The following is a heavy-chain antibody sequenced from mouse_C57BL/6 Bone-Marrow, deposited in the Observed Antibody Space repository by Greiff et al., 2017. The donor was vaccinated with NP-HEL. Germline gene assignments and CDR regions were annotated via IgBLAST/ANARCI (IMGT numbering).Heavy chain of an antibody. D-gene: IGHD2-1*01. CDR1: GYTFTSYW. CDR2: IYPGSGST. J-gene: IGHJ2*01. CDR3: ARVGNYYGNSYYFDY. Sequence: VQLQQSGAELVKPGASVKMSCKASGYTFTSYWITWVKQRPGQGLEWIGDIYPGSGSTNYNEKFKSKATLTVDTSSSTAYMQLSSLTSEDSAVYYCARVGNYYGNSYYFDYWGQGTTLTVSS. V-gene: IGHV1-55*01.